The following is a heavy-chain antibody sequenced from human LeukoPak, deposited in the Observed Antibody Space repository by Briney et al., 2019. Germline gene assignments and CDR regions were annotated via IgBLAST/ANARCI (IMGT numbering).Heavy chain of an antibody. Sequence: GASVKVSCKASGYTFTGYYMHWVRQAPGQGLEWMGWINPNSGGTNYAQKFQGRVTMTRDTSISTAYMELSRLRSDDTAVYYCAREGIRRTMVRGLSSRKNWFDPWGQGTLVTVSS. CDR1: GYTFTGYY. V-gene: IGHV1-2*02. CDR2: INPNSGGT. J-gene: IGHJ5*02. D-gene: IGHD3-10*01. CDR3: AREGIRRTMVRGLSSRKNWFDP.